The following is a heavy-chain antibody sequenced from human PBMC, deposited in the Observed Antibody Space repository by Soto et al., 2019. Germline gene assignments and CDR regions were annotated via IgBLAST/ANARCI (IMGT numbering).Heavy chain of an antibody. D-gene: IGHD3-16*01. CDR2: IFDNGDV. CDR3: ARGWGSKWYYFDS. J-gene: IGHJ4*02. V-gene: IGHV4-59*01. CDR1: GVSSTSFY. Sequence: QVRLQESGPGLVRPSETLSLTCTVSGVSSTSFYWSWIRQSPGKGLEWIGYIFDNGDVKYNPSLMSRINMSIGMSKNEFSLRLKSVTAADTSMYYCARGWGSKWYYFDSWGEGTLVTVSS.